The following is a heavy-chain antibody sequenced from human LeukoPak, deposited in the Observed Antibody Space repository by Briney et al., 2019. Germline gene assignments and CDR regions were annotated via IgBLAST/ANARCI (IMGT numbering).Heavy chain of an antibody. CDR2: ISTYNGNT. CDR1: GYTFTSYG. CDR3: ARDWSPLDYYYYFMDV. D-gene: IGHD3-3*01. Sequence: ASVKVTFKASGYTFTSYGISWVRQAPGQGLEWMGWISTYNGNTNYVKKIQGRVTMTTNTSTSTAYMELRSLRSDDTAVYYCARDWSPLDYYYYFMDVWGKGTTVTVSS. J-gene: IGHJ6*03. V-gene: IGHV1-18*01.